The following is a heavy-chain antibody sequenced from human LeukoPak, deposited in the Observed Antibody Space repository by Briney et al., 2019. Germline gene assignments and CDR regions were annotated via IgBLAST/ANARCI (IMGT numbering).Heavy chain of an antibody. V-gene: IGHV3-23*01. CDR1: GFTFSSYA. CDR2: ISGSGGST. D-gene: IGHD5-12*01. Sequence: QTGGSLRLSCAASGFTFSSYAMSWVRQAPGKGLEWVSAISGSGGSTYYADSVKGRFTISRDNSKNTLDLQMNSLRAEDTAVYYCASTSGNGYDSIDAFDIWGQGTMVTVSS. J-gene: IGHJ3*02. CDR3: ASTSGNGYDSIDAFDI.